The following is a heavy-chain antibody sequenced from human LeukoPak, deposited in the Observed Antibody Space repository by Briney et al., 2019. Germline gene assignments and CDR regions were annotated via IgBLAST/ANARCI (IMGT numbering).Heavy chain of an antibody. CDR3: ARDARFGDRIRTYFDY. D-gene: IGHD3-10*01. J-gene: IGHJ4*02. Sequence: QPGRSLRLSCAASGFTFSSYAMHWVRQAPGKGLEWVAVISYDGSNKYYADSVKGRFTISRDNSKNTLYLQMNSLRAEDTAVYYCARDARFGDRIRTYFDYWGQGTLVTVSS. CDR2: ISYDGSNK. V-gene: IGHV3-30*04. CDR1: GFTFSSYA.